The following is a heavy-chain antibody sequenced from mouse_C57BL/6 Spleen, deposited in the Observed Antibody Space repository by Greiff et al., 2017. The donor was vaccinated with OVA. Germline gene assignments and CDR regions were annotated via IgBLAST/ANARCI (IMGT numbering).Heavy chain of an antibody. CDR1: GYAFSSSW. J-gene: IGHJ2*01. D-gene: IGHD1-1*01. Sequence: QVQLKQSGPELVKPGASVKISCKASGYAFSSSWMNWVKQRPGKGLEWIGRIYPGDGDTNYNGKFKGKATLTADKSSSTAYMQLSSLTSEDSAVYFCARYAVAGYYFDYWGQGTTLTVSS. CDR2: IYPGDGDT. V-gene: IGHV1-82*01. CDR3: ARYAVAGYYFDY.